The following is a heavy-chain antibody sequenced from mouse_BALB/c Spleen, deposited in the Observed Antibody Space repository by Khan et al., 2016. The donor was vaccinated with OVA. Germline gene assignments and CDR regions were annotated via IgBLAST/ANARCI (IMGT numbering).Heavy chain of an antibody. D-gene: IGHD2-1*01. Sequence: EVKLVESGGGLVQPGGSLKLSCATSGFTFSDYYMYWVRQTPEKRLEWVAYISNGGGSTYYPDTVKGRFTISRDNAKNTLYLQMSRLNSEYTAMYYCARRLYGNSFYYAMDYWGQGTSVTVSS. CDR1: GFTFSDYY. J-gene: IGHJ4*01. CDR3: ARRLYGNSFYYAMDY. V-gene: IGHV5-12*02. CDR2: ISNGGGST.